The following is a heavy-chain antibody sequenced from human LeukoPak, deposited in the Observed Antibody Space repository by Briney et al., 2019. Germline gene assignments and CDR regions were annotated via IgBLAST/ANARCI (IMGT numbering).Heavy chain of an antibody. CDR1: GYSISSGYY. CDR3: ARETSQKGAHYMDV. V-gene: IGHV4-38-2*02. J-gene: IGHJ6*03. Sequence: SETRSLTCTVSGYSISSGYYWGWIRQPPGKGLEWIGSIYHSGSTYYNPSLKSRVTISVDTSKNQFSLKLSSVTAADTAVYYCARETSQKGAHYMDVWGKGTTVTISS. D-gene: IGHD3-16*01. CDR2: IYHSGST.